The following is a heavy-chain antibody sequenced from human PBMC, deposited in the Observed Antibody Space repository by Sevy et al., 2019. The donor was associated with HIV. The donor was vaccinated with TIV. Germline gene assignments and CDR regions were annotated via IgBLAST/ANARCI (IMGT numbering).Heavy chain of an antibody. D-gene: IGHD3-22*01. V-gene: IGHV3-66*01. CDR3: ARDRYYDASGYYYYYYGLDV. Sequence: GGSLRLSCAASTFSVTDNYMSWVRQAPGKGLEWVSTIYSGGSRFYAGSVKGRFTISRDNSKNTLYLQMNSLRAEDTAVYYCARDRYYDASGYYYYYYGLDVWGQGTTVTVSS. CDR2: IYSGGSR. J-gene: IGHJ6*02. CDR1: TFSVTDNY.